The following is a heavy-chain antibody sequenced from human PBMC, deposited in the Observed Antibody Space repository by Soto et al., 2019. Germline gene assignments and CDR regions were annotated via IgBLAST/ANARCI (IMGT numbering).Heavy chain of an antibody. D-gene: IGHD3-10*01. V-gene: IGHV4-59*01. J-gene: IGHJ4*02. CDR1: GGSISSYY. CDR3: ARGLNYYGSGSLDPYFDY. CDR2: IYYSGST. Sequence: PSETLSLTCTVSGGSISSYYWSWIRQPPGKGLEWIGYIYYSGSTNYNPSLKSRVTISVDTSKNQFSLKLSSVTAADTAVYYCARGLNYYGSGSLDPYFDYWGQGTLVTVPS.